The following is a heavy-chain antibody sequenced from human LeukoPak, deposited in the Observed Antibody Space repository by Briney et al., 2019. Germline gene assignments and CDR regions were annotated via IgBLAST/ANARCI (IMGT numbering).Heavy chain of an antibody. D-gene: IGHD2-15*01. CDR3: ARQEYCSGGSCYTRFDP. J-gene: IGHJ5*02. Sequence: GESLKVSCKGSGYSINNYWIGWVRQMPGKGLEWMGIIYPADSDIRYSPSFQGQVTISADKSISTAYLQWSSLKASDTAMYYCARQEYCSGGSCYTRFDPWGQGTLVTVSS. V-gene: IGHV5-51*01. CDR2: IYPADSDI. CDR1: GYSINNYW.